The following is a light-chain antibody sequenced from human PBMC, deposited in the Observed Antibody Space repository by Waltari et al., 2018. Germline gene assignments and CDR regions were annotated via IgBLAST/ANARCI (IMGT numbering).Light chain of an antibody. CDR2: KGS. CDR1: SGSVSTTSY. J-gene: IGLJ3*02. V-gene: IGLV8-61*01. CDR3: SLYMGSGIWV. Sequence: QTVVTQEPSLSVSPGGTVTLTCALTSGSVSTTSYATWYQQTPGQPPCTLVYKGSSRSSGVPDRFSGSVLGNTAALTITGAQADDESNYYCSLYMGSGIWVFGGGTKLTVL.